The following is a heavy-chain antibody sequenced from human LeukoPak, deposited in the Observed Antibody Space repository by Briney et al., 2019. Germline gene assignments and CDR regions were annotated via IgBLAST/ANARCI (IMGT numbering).Heavy chain of an antibody. CDR1: GYTFTGYY. J-gene: IGHJ6*02. CDR3: ARLGSDSNYAPHYGMDV. V-gene: IGHV1-2*02. Sequence: GASVKVSCKASGYTFTGYYMHWVRQAPGPGLEWMGWINPNSGGTNYEQKFQGRVTMTRDTSISTAYMELSRLRSDDTAVYYRARLGSDSNYAPHYGMDVWGQGTTVTVSS. D-gene: IGHD4-11*01. CDR2: INPNSGGT.